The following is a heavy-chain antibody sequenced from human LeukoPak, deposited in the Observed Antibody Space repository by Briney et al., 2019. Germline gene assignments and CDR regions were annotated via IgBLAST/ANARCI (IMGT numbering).Heavy chain of an antibody. D-gene: IGHD3-22*01. J-gene: IGHJ4*02. CDR3: AREGYYDSSGYYLDY. Sequence: SETLSLTCTVSGGSISSGGYYWSWIRQHPGKGLEWIGYIYYSGSTYYNPSLKSRVTISVDTSKNQFSLKLSSVTAADTAVYYCAREGYYDSSGYYLDYWGQGTLVTVSS. CDR2: IYYSGST. V-gene: IGHV4-31*03. CDR1: GGSISSGGYY.